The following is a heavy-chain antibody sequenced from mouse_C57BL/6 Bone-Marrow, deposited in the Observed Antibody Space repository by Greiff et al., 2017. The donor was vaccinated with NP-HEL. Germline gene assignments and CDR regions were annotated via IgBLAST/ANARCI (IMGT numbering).Heavy chain of an antibody. J-gene: IGHJ3*01. CDR3: ARRGSYSNSWFAY. V-gene: IGHV1-55*01. CDR2: IYPGSGST. Sequence: VKLQQPGAELVKPGASVKMSCKASGYTFTSYWITWVKQRPGQGLEWIGDIYPGSGSTNYNEKFKSKATLTVDTSSSTAYMQLSSLTSEDSAVYYCARRGSYSNSWFAYWGQGTLVTVSA. D-gene: IGHD2-5*01. CDR1: GYTFTSYW.